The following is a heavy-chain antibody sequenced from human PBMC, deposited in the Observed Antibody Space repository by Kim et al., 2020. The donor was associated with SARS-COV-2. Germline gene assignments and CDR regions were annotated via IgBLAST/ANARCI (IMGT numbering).Heavy chain of an antibody. V-gene: IGHV4-59*01. CDR2: T. CDR3: AGSGGGGYVDS. J-gene: IGHJ4*02. D-gene: IGHD2-8*02. Sequence: TTYNPSRKRRVTISVDTSKSRFSLKLSSVTAADTAVYDCAGSGGGGYVDSWGQGTLVTVSS.